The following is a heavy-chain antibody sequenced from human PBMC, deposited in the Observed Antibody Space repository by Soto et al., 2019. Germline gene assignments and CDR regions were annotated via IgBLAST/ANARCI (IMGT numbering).Heavy chain of an antibody. CDR1: TDSFSNYY. D-gene: IGHD7-27*01. CDR2: IYPSGSS. J-gene: IGHJ4*02. V-gene: IGHV4-4*09. Sequence: PSETLSLTCNVSTDSFSNYYWSWIRQPPGKAPEWIGYIYPSGSSNFNPSLKSRVTISVDTSKNQFSLKLSSVTAADTAVYYCARRWGRTFDYWGQGTLVTVSS. CDR3: ARRWGRTFDY.